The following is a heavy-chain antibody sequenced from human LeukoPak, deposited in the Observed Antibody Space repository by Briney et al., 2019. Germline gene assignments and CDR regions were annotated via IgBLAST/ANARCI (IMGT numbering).Heavy chain of an antibody. CDR2: ISTSSSYI. CDR3: ARDRDWNSGFDY. J-gene: IGHJ4*02. CDR1: GFTFSTYT. V-gene: IGHV3-21*01. D-gene: IGHD1-7*01. Sequence: GGSLRLSCAASGFTFSTYTMNWVRQAPGKGLEWVSSISTSSSYIYYADSVKGRFTISRDNARNSLYLQMNSLRAEDTAVYYCARDRDWNSGFDYWGQGTLVTVSS.